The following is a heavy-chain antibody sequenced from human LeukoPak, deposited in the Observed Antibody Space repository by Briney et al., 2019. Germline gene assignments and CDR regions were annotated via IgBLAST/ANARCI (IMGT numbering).Heavy chain of an antibody. D-gene: IGHD2-15*01. Sequence: SETLSLTCTVSGGSISSGSYYWSWIRQPAGKGLEWIGRIYTSGSTNYNPSLKSRVTISVDTSKNQFSLKLSSVIAADTAVYYCARDQDFWGQGTLVTVSS. J-gene: IGHJ4*02. CDR2: IYTSGST. CDR3: ARDQDF. V-gene: IGHV4-61*02. CDR1: GGSISSGSYY.